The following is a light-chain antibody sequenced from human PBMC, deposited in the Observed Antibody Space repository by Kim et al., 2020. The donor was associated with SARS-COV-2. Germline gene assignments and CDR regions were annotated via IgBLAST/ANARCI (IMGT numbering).Light chain of an antibody. CDR3: QQFGASPPYT. CDR1: QKGTSNH. J-gene: IGKJ2*01. Sequence: PRREATRSCRASQKGTSNHLAWYQQKPGQAPRLLIHGASSRATGIPDRFSGSGSGTDFTLTISRLEPEDFAVYYCQQFGASPPYTFGQGTKLEI. CDR2: GAS. V-gene: IGKV3-20*01.